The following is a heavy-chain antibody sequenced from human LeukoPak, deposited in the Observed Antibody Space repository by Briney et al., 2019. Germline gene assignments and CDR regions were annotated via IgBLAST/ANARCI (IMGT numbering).Heavy chain of an antibody. CDR1: GFTFSSHW. Sequence: GGSLRLSCAASGFTFSSHWMTWVRQAPGKGLEWVANIKEDGSEKYYVDSVKGRFTISRDNAKNSLYLQMNSLRAEDTAVYYCAKEGFDSGGQGTLVTVSS. CDR3: AKEGFDS. J-gene: IGHJ4*02. CDR2: IKEDGSEK. V-gene: IGHV3-7*01.